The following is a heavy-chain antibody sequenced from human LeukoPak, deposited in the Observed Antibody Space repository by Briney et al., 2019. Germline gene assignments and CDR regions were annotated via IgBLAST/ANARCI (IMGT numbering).Heavy chain of an antibody. CDR1: GYTFTSYD. Sequence: GASVKVSCKASGYTFTSYDINWVRQATGQGLEWMGWMNPNSGNTGYAQKFQGRVTMTRNTSISTAYMELSSLKASDTAMYYCARHVTFGGVICHLENWGQGTLVTVSS. CDR3: ARHVTFGGVICHLEN. V-gene: IGHV1-8*01. CDR2: MNPNSGNT. D-gene: IGHD3-16*02. J-gene: IGHJ4*02.